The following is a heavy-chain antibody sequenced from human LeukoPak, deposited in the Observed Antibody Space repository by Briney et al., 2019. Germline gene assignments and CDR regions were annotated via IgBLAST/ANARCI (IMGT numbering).Heavy chain of an antibody. V-gene: IGHV3-23*01. D-gene: IGHD4-17*01. J-gene: IGHJ4*02. CDR2: ISGSGGST. CDR3: ASTTTGGYFDY. Sequence: PGGSLRVYCAASGFTFSSYAMSWVRQAPGKGLEWVSAISGSGGSTYYADSVKGRFTISRDNSKNTLYLQMNSLRAEDTAVYYCASTTTGGYFDYWGQGTLVTVSS. CDR1: GFTFSSYA.